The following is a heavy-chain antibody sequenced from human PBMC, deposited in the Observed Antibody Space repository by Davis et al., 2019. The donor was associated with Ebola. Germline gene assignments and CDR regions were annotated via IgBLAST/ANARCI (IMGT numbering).Heavy chain of an antibody. J-gene: IGHJ3*01. Sequence: PGGSLRLSCAASGFTFSSYAMSWVRQAPGKGLEWVSVISGSGGSTYYADSVKGRFTISRDNSKNTVYLQMNSLRAEDTAIYYCAKHQLYCSTTSCYLWGQGTMVTVSS. CDR1: GFTFSSYA. CDR3: AKHQLYCSTTSCYL. D-gene: IGHD2-2*01. V-gene: IGHV3-23*01. CDR2: ISGSGGST.